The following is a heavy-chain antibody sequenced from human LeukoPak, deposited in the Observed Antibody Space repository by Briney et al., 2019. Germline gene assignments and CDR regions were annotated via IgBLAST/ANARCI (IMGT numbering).Heavy chain of an antibody. V-gene: IGHV3-48*04. Sequence: GGSLRLSCAASGFTFSTYSMNWVRQAPGKGLEWVSYISSSGSTIYYADSVKGRFTISRDNAKNSLYLQMNSLRAEDTAVYYCAREELRRDGYNFGVYLFDYWGQGTLVTVSS. CDR1: GFTFSTYS. D-gene: IGHD5-24*01. J-gene: IGHJ4*02. CDR2: ISSSGSTI. CDR3: AREELRRDGYNFGVYLFDY.